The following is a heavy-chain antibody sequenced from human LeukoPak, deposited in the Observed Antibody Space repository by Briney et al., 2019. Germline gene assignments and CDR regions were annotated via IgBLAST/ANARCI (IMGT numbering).Heavy chain of an antibody. Sequence: ASVKVSCKASGYTFTGYYMHWVRQAPGQGLEWMGWINPNSGGTNYAQKFQGRVTMTRDTSISTAYMELSRLRSDDTAVYYCARDIPDYGDYVGHWLDPWGQGTLVTVSS. CDR1: GYTFTGYY. CDR2: INPNSGGT. CDR3: ARDIPDYGDYVGHWLDP. D-gene: IGHD4-17*01. J-gene: IGHJ5*02. V-gene: IGHV1-2*02.